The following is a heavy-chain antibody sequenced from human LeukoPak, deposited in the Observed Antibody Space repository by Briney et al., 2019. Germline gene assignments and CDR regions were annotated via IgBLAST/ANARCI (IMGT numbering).Heavy chain of an antibody. Sequence: SETLSLTCNVSGDSVTSDNFYWAWIRQPPGKGPEWIGTVYRSGSAYHNPSLKSRLTISIDTSKNPFSLKLTSVTAADTALYFCARAPHTSPTDYYFGFWGPGTLVTVSS. J-gene: IGHJ4*02. CDR2: VYRSGSA. D-gene: IGHD1-14*01. CDR1: GDSVTSDNFY. CDR3: ARAPHTSPTDYYFGF. V-gene: IGHV4-39*07.